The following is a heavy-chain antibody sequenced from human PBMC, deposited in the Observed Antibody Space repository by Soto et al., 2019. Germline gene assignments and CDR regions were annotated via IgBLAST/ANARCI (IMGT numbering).Heavy chain of an antibody. CDR1: GGSISSYY. CDR2: IYYSGST. D-gene: IGHD1-26*01. CDR3: ARPGGSEGYYYGMDV. Sequence: PSETLSLTCTVSGGSISSYYWSWIRQPPGKGLEWIGSIYYSGSTYYNPSLKSRVTISVDTSKNQFSLKLSSVTAADTAVYYCARPGGSEGYYYGMDVWGQGTTVTVSS. V-gene: IGHV4-59*05. J-gene: IGHJ6*02.